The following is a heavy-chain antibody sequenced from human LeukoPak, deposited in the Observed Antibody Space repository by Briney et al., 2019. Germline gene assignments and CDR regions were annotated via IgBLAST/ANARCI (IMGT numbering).Heavy chain of an antibody. V-gene: IGHV3-9*01. CDR1: GFTFDDYA. CDR2: ISWNSGSI. CDR3: AKDVGDGGTAQATFDY. J-gene: IGHJ4*02. Sequence: GGSLRLSCAASGFTFDDYAMHWVRQAPGKGLEWVSGISWNSGSIGYADSVKGRFTISRDNAKNSLYLQMNSLRAEDTALYYCAKDVGDGGTAQATFDYWGQGTLVTVSS. D-gene: IGHD1-1*01.